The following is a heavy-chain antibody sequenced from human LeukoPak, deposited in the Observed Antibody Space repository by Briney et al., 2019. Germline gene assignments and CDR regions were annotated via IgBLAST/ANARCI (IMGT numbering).Heavy chain of an antibody. CDR1: GGSISSNGFY. CDR2: INHSGST. V-gene: IGHV4-39*07. D-gene: IGHD1-14*01. Sequence: SSETLSLTCTVSGGSISSNGFYWGWIRQSPGKGLEWIGEINHSGSTNYNPSLKSRVTISVDTSKNQFSLKLSSVTAADTAVYYCARSAPDGPQQRWGQGTLVTVSS. J-gene: IGHJ4*02. CDR3: ARSAPDGPQQR.